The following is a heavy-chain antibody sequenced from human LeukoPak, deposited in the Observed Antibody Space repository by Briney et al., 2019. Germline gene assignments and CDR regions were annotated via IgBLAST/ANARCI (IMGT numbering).Heavy chain of an antibody. J-gene: IGHJ4*02. CDR2: IIPIFGTA. V-gene: IGHV1-69*06. D-gene: IGHD2/OR15-2a*01. Sequence: SVKVSCKASGGTFSSYAISWVRQAPGQGLEWMGRIIPIFGTANYAQKFQGRVTITADKSTSTAYMELSSLRSEDTAVYYCASDGGFEYYFDYWGQGTLLTVSS. CDR1: GGTFSSYA. CDR3: ASDGGFEYYFDY.